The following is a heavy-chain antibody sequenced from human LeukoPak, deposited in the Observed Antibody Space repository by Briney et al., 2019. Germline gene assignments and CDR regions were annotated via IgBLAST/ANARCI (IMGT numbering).Heavy chain of an antibody. CDR2: IIPIFGTA. D-gene: IGHD3-22*01. CDR1: GGTFSSYA. J-gene: IGHJ4*02. CDR3: ARDPSPYDSSGLQGLGDDY. Sequence: GASVKVSCKASGGTFSSYAISWVRQAPGQGLEWMGGIIPIFGTANYAQKFQGRVTITTDESTSTAYMELSSLRSEYTAVYYCARDPSPYDSSGLQGLGDDYWGQGTLVTVSS. V-gene: IGHV1-69*05.